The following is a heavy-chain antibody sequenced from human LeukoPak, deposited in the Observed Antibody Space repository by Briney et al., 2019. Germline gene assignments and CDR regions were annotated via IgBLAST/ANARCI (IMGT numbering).Heavy chain of an antibody. J-gene: IGHJ4*02. Sequence: PGRSLRLPCAASGFTFSSYAMSWVRQAPGKGLEWVSAISGSGGSTYYADSVKGRFTISRDNPRNTLYMQMNSLSAEDTAVYYCSVMHRYYDGSGYWVQWGQGTLVTVSS. CDR3: SVMHRYYDGSGYWVQ. CDR2: ISGSGGST. CDR1: GFTFSSYA. V-gene: IGHV3-23*01. D-gene: IGHD3-22*01.